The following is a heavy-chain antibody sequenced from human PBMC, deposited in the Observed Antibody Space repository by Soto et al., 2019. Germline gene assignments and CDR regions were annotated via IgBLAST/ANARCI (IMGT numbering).Heavy chain of an antibody. CDR1: GFTFSSYS. D-gene: IGHD3-10*01. CDR3: ASWGSGSYLYYFDY. CDR2: ISSSSSTI. V-gene: IGHV3-48*01. J-gene: IGHJ4*02. Sequence: ESGGGLVQPGGSLRLSCAASGFTFSSYSMNWVRQAPGKGLEWVSYISSSSSTIYYADSVKGRFTISRDNAKNSLYLQMNSLRAEDTAVYYCASWGSGSYLYYFDYWGQGTLVTVSS.